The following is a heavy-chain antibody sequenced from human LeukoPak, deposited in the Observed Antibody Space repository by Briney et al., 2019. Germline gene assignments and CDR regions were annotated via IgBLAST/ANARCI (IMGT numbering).Heavy chain of an antibody. CDR2: INHSGST. CDR3: ARGISDYSNYGWFDP. J-gene: IGHJ5*02. CDR1: GGSFSGYD. D-gene: IGHD4-11*01. V-gene: IGHV4-34*01. Sequence: SETLSPTCAVYGGSFSGYDWSWIRQPPGKGLEWIGEINHSGSTNYNPSLKSRVTISVDTSKNQFSLKLSSVTAADTAVYYCARGISDYSNYGWFDPWGQGTLVTVSS.